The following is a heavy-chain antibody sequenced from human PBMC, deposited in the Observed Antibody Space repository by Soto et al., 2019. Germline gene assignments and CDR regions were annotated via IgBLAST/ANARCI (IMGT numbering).Heavy chain of an antibody. CDR1: GGSISSGGYY. CDR3: ARGAHCSSTSCFDY. V-gene: IGHV4-31*03. J-gene: IGHJ4*02. D-gene: IGHD2-2*01. CDR2: IYYSGST. Sequence: SETLSLTCTVSGGSISSGGYYWSWIRQHPGKGLEWIGYIYYSGSTYYNPSLKSRITISVDTSKNQFSLKLSSVTAADTAVYYCARGAHCSSTSCFDYWGQGTLVTVSS.